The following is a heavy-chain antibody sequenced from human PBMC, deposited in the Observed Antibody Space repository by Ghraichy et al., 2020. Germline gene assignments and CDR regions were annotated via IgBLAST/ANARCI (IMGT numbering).Heavy chain of an antibody. CDR2: ISSNGSST. Sequence: GGSLRLSCSASGFTFSSYAMHWVRQAPGKGLEYVSAISSNGSSTYYADSVKGSFTISRDNSKNTLYLQMSSLRAEDTAVYYCVKDLRLLEWFHPDFDYWGQGTLVTVSS. J-gene: IGHJ4*02. CDR1: GFTFSSYA. V-gene: IGHV3-64D*06. D-gene: IGHD3-3*01. CDR3: VKDLRLLEWFHPDFDY.